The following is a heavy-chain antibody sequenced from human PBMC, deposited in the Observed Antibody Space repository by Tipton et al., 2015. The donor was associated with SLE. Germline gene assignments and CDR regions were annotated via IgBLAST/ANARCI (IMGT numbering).Heavy chain of an antibody. Sequence: TLSLTCTVSGGSISSHYWSWIRQPPGKGLEWIGYIYTSGSTNYNPSLKSRVTISVDTSKNQFSLKLSSVTAADTAVYYCARDSWSGIAPGGLDVWGQGTTVTVSS. CDR2: IYTSGST. CDR3: ARDSWSGIAPGGLDV. J-gene: IGHJ6*02. V-gene: IGHV4-4*09. CDR1: GGSISSHY. D-gene: IGHD6-13*01.